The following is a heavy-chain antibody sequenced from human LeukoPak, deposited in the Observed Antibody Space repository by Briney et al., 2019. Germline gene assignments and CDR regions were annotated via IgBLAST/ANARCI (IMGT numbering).Heavy chain of an antibody. J-gene: IGHJ4*02. CDR1: GGSISSYY. D-gene: IGHD6-19*01. CDR3: ARGRWLVLGRFDY. CDR2: LYNTGST. V-gene: IGHV4-59*12. Sequence: SETLSLTCTVSGGSISSYYWSWIRQLPGKGLEWIGYLYNTGSTNYNPSLKSRVTISVGTSKNQFSLKVTSVTAADTAVYYCARGRWLVLGRFDYWGQGTLVTVSS.